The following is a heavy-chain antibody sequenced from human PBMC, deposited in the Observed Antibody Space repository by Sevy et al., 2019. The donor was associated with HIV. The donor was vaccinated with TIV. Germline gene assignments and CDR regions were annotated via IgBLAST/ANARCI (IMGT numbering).Heavy chain of an antibody. V-gene: IGHV3-30*02. CDR3: ARGEVGVATIFYFDY. CDR1: GFTFSSYG. J-gene: IGHJ4*02. CDR2: IRYDGSNK. Sequence: GGSLRLSCAASGFTFSSYGMHWVRQAPGKGLEWVAFIRYDGSNKYYADSVKGRFTISRDNSKNSLYLQMNSLRAEDTAVYYCARGEVGVATIFYFDYWGQGTLVTVSS. D-gene: IGHD5-12*01.